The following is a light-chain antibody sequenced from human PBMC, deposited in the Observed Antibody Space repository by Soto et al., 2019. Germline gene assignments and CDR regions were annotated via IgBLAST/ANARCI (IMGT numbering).Light chain of an antibody. CDR3: QQRSNWLT. V-gene: IGKV3-11*01. Sequence: EIVLTQSPATLSLSPGERATLSCRASQSVSSYLAWYSQKPGQAPRLLIYDASSRATGIPARFSGSGSGTDFTLTISSLEPEEFAVYYCQQRSNWLTFGGGTKVEI. J-gene: IGKJ4*01. CDR1: QSVSSY. CDR2: DAS.